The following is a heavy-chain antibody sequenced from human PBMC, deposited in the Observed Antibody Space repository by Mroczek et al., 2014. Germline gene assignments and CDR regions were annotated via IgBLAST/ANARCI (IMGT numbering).Heavy chain of an antibody. CDR3: ARGPIVVVPAAPIYNWFDP. CDR1: GYTFTGYY. V-gene: IGHV1-2*02. D-gene: IGHD2-2*01. Sequence: QVQLVESGAEVKKPGASVKVSCKASGYTFTGYYMHWVRQAPGQGLEWMGWINPNSGGTNYAQKFQGRVTMTRDTSISTAYMELSRLRSDDTAVYYCARGPIVVVPAAPIYNWFDPWGQGTPGHRLL. J-gene: IGHJ5*02. CDR2: INPNSGGT.